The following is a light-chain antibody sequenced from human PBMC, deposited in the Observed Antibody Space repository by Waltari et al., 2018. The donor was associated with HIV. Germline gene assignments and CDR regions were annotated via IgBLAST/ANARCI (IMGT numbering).Light chain of an antibody. J-gene: IGLJ1*01. CDR2: GNS. Sequence: QSVLTQPPSVSGAPGQRVTISCTGSSSNIGAGYHVHWYQQLPGPAPKLLIYGNSNRPSGVPDRFAGSKSGTSASLAITGLQAEDEADYYCQSHDSSLSGYVFGTGTKLTVL. CDR1: SSNIGAGYH. V-gene: IGLV1-40*01. CDR3: QSHDSSLSGYV.